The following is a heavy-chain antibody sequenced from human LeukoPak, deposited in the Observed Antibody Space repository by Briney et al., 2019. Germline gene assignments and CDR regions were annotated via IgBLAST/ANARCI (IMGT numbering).Heavy chain of an antibody. CDR1: GGSISSSSYY. Sequence: SETLSLTCTVSGGSISSSSYYWGWIRQPPGKGLEWIGSIYYSGSSNYSPSLKSRVTISVDTSKNQFSLKLTSVTAADTAVYYCTKGRGIWGQGTLVTVSS. V-gene: IGHV4-39*07. D-gene: IGHD3-10*01. CDR3: TKGRGI. J-gene: IGHJ4*02. CDR2: IYYSGSS.